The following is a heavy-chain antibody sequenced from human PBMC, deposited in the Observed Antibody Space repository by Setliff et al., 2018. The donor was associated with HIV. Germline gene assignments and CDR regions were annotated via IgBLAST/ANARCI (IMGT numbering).Heavy chain of an antibody. CDR3: ARATYTTLFGVLMGGGLQY. CDR2: VSNGGDT. Sequence: SETLSLTCTVSGGSISSGGYYWSWIRQPPGKGLEWIGSVSNGGDTNYNPSLKSRVSLSLDTSKTQFSLKLTSVTAADTAVYYCARATYTTLFGVLMGGGLQYWGPGTLVTVSS. D-gene: IGHD3-3*01. J-gene: IGHJ4*02. V-gene: IGHV4-61*08. CDR1: GGSISSGGYY.